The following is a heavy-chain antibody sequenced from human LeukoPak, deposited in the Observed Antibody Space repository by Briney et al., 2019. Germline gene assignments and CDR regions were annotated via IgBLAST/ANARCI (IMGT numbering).Heavy chain of an antibody. D-gene: IGHD5-18*01. CDR1: GGSISGGDYY. CDR3: ARRGNGYSGEFDY. CDR2: IYYSGST. J-gene: IGHJ4*02. Sequence: SETLSLTCTVSGGSISGGDYYWSWIRQPPGKGLEWIGYIYYSGSTNYNPSLKSRVTISVDTSKNQFSLKLSSVTAADTAVYYCARRGNGYSGEFDYWGQGTLVTVSS. V-gene: IGHV4-61*08.